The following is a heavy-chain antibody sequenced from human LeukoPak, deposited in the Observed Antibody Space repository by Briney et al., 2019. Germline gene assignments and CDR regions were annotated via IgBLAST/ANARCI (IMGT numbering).Heavy chain of an antibody. D-gene: IGHD5-24*01. CDR1: GYSFTSYW. CDR3: ARWGDGYNLGFDY. Sequence: GESLKISCKGSGYSFTSYWIGWVRQLPGKGLEWMVIIYPGDSDTRYNPSFQGQVTNSADKSISTAYLQWSSLKASDTAMYYCARWGDGYNLGFDYWGQGTLVAVSS. V-gene: IGHV5-51*01. CDR2: IYPGDSDT. J-gene: IGHJ4*02.